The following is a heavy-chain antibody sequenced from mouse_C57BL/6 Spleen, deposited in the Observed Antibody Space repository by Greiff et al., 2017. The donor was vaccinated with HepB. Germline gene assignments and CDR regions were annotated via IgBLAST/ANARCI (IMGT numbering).Heavy chain of an antibody. Sequence: EVKLQQSGAELVKPGASVKLSCTASGFNIKDYYMHWVKQRTEQGLEWIGRIDPEDGETKYAPKFQGKATITADTSSNAAYLQLSSLTSEDTAVYYCASPLTGAYWGQGTLVTVSA. CDR3: ASPLTGAY. CDR1: GFNIKDYY. CDR2: IDPEDGET. D-gene: IGHD1-1*01. J-gene: IGHJ3*01. V-gene: IGHV14-2*01.